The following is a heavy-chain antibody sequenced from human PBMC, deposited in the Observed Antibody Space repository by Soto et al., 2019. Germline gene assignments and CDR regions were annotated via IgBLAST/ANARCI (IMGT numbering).Heavy chain of an antibody. D-gene: IGHD3-16*01. CDR1: GASIRSYH. Sequence: QVQLQESGPGLVKPSETLSLTCAVSGASIRSYHGSGIRQPAGKGLEWIGRMQHTGNTNYNPSLKSRVIMSVDTSKNQISLKMTSVTAADTAVYFCAKDVSSRRWFDPWGQGILVIVSS. CDR2: MQHTGNT. V-gene: IGHV4-4*07. CDR3: AKDVSSRRWFDP. J-gene: IGHJ5*02.